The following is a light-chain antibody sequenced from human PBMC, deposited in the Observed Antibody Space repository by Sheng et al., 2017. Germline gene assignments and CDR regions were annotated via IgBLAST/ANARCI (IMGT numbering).Light chain of an antibody. CDR2: QDS. Sequence: SNELTQPPSVSVSPGQTASITCSGDKLGDKYACWYQQKSGHSPMLVIYQDSKRPSGIPERFSGSNSGNTATLTISGTQSMDEADYYCQAWDSATTTVLFGGRDKADRP. CDR1: KLGDKY. CDR3: QAWDSATTTVL. V-gene: IGLV3-1*01. J-gene: IGLJ2*01.